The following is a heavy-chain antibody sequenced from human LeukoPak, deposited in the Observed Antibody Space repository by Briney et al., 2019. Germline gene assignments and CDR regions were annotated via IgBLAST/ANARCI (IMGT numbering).Heavy chain of an antibody. D-gene: IGHD2-15*01. Sequence: ASVKVSCKASGYTFTGYYMHWVRQAPGQRLEWMGWINPNSGGTNYAQKFQGRVTMTRDTSISTAYMELSRLRSDDTAVYHCARGYCSCGSSYTLPFGYCGQGTLVTVSS. CDR1: GYTFTGYY. V-gene: IGHV1-2*02. CDR2: INPNSGGT. J-gene: IGHJ4*02. CDR3: ARGYCSCGSSYTLPFGY.